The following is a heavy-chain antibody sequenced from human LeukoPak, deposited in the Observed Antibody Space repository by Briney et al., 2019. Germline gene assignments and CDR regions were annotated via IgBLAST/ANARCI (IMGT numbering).Heavy chain of an antibody. V-gene: IGHV3-7*01. Sequence: GGSLRLSCAASGFTFSSYWMSWVRQAPGKGLEWVANIKQDGSEKYYVDSVKGRFTISRDNAKNSLYLQMNSLRAEDTAVYYCARRHYDILTGYLGATFDYWGQGTLVTVSS. D-gene: IGHD3-9*01. CDR3: ARRHYDILTGYLGATFDY. CDR2: IKQDGSEK. J-gene: IGHJ4*02. CDR1: GFTFSSYW.